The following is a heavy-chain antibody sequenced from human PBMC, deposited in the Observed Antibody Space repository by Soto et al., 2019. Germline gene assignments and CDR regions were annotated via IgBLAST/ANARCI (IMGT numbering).Heavy chain of an antibody. CDR3: ARDLMTQTGYSKWWFDP. D-gene: IGHD4-4*01. J-gene: IGHJ5*02. Sequence: GASVKVSCKASGYTFTSYYMHWVRQAPGQGLEWMGIINPSGGSTSYAQKFQGRVTMTRDTSTSTVYMELSSLRSEDTAVYYCARDLMTQTGYSKWWFDPWSQGTLVTVSS. CDR2: INPSGGST. V-gene: IGHV1-46*03. CDR1: GYTFTSYY.